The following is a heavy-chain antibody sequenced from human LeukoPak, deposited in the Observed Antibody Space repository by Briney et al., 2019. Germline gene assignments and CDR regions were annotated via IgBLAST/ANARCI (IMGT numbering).Heavy chain of an antibody. J-gene: IGHJ4*02. V-gene: IGHV1-3*03. CDR3: ARRGYSPTASQTLDY. Sequence: ASVKVSCKASGYTFTSYAMHWVRQAPGQRLEWMGWINAGNGNTKYSQEFQGRVTITRDTSASTAYMELSSLRSEDMAVYYCARRGYSPTASQTLDYWGQGTLVSVSS. CDR1: GYTFTSYA. CDR2: INAGNGNT. D-gene: IGHD4-11*01.